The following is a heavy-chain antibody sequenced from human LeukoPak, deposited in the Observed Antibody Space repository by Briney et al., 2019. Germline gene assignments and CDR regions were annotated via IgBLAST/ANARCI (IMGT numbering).Heavy chain of an antibody. CDR1: GFTFYDYA. D-gene: IGHD3-22*01. Sequence: PGRSLRLSCAASGFTFYDYAMHWVRQAPGKGLEWVSGISWNSGSIAYADSVKGRFTISRDNAKNSLYLQMNSLRAEDTALYYCAKSRDSSGYYYFDYWGQGTLVTVSS. J-gene: IGHJ4*02. CDR3: AKSRDSSGYYYFDY. CDR2: ISWNSGSI. V-gene: IGHV3-9*01.